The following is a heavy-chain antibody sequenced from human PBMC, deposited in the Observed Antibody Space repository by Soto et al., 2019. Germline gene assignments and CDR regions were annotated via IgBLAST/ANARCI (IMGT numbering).Heavy chain of an antibody. V-gene: IGHV3-73*01. CDR3: ARNLGAKYGMDV. CDR1: GFPFSGSI. CDR2: IRSKANNYAT. Sequence: LRLSCAGSGFPFSGSIIHWVRQAPGKGLEWVGRIRSKANNYATAFAASVQGRVTISREDSKNTAFLQMNSLKIEDTAVYFCARNLGAKYGMDVWGQGTTVTVSS. J-gene: IGHJ6*02. D-gene: IGHD1-26*01.